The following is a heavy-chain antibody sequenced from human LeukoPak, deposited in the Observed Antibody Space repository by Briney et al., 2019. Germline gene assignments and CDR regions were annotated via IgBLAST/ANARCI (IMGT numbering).Heavy chain of an antibody. CDR2: INPNSGGT. Sequence: GASVKVSCKASGYTFTGYYMHWVRQAPGQGLERMGWINPNSGGTNYAQKFQGRVTMTRDTSISTAYVELSRLRSDDTAMYYCARGSIIIPAPGGKNPPFGYWGQGTLVTVSS. CDR3: ARGSIIIPAPGGKNPPFGY. D-gene: IGHD3-3*01. V-gene: IGHV1-2*02. CDR1: GYTFTGYY. J-gene: IGHJ4*02.